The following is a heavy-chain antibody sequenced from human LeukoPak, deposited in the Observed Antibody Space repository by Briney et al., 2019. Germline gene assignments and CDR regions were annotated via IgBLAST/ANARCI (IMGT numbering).Heavy chain of an antibody. V-gene: IGHV3-21*01. J-gene: IGHJ4*02. CDR2: ISSSSTYI. D-gene: IGHD4/OR15-4a*01. Sequence: GGSLRLSCAASGFTVSSYGMNWVRQAPGKGLEWASSISSSSTYIYHADSVRVRFTISRDNAKNSLYLQMNSLRAEDTAVYYCARDRVLIDYWGQGSLVTVSS. CDR1: GFTVSSYG. CDR3: ARDRVLIDY.